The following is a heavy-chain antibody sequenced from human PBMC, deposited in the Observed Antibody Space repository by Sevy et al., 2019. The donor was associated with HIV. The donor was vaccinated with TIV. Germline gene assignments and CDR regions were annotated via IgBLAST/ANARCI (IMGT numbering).Heavy chain of an antibody. Sequence: GSLRLSCAASGFPFSSYEMNWVRQAPGRGLEWISYISNTGNTISYSDSVRGRFTVSRDNAKNSLFLHMNSLRAEDTATYYCARDLPPSATTVAHFDYWGRGTLVTVS. CDR1: GFPFSSYE. CDR2: ISNTGNTI. CDR3: ARDLPPSATTVAHFDY. D-gene: IGHD4-17*01. V-gene: IGHV3-48*03. J-gene: IGHJ4*02.